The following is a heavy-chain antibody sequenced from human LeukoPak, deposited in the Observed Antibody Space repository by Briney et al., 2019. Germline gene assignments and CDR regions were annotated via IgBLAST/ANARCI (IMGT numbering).Heavy chain of an antibody. CDR3: AREWHLYSSGWNSRTNWFDP. J-gene: IGHJ5*02. CDR2: INPNSGGT. Sequence: ASVKVSCKASGYTFTGYYMHWVRQAPGQGLEWMGWINPNSGGTNYAQKFQGRVTMTRDTSISTAYMELSRLGSDDTAVYYCAREWHLYSSGWNSRTNWFDPWGQGTLVTVSS. V-gene: IGHV1-2*02. CDR1: GYTFTGYY. D-gene: IGHD6-19*01.